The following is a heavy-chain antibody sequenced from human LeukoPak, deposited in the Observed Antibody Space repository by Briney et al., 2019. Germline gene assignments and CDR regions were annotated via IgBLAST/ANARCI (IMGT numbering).Heavy chain of an antibody. CDR1: GESFSGYY. CDR2: INQSGRT. V-gene: IGHV4-34*01. CDR3: ARGGGDTMVRGVIWNY. D-gene: IGHD3-10*01. J-gene: IGHJ4*02. Sequence: SETLSLTCAVYGESFSGYYWSWIRQPPGKGLEWIGEINQSGRTNYKPSLKSRVTISADTSKNQFSLKLSSVTAADTAVYYCARGGGDTMVRGVIWNYWGQGTLVTVSS.